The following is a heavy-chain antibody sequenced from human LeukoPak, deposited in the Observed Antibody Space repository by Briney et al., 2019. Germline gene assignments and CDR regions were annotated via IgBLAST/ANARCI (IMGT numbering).Heavy chain of an antibody. CDR3: ARGRTTIHKWLRSCFDP. CDR1: GGSISSYY. CDR2: IYYSGST. Sequence: RASVTLSLTSTVPGGSISSYYWSWIRQPPGKGLEWIGYIYYSGSTYYNPSLKSRVTISVDTSKNQFSLKLSSVAAADTAVYYCARGRTTIHKWLRSCFDPWGQGTLVTVSS. V-gene: IGHV4-59*01. J-gene: IGHJ5*02. D-gene: IGHD5-12*01.